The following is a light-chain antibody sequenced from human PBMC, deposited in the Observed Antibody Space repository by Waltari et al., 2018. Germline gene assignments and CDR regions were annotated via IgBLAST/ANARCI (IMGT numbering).Light chain of an antibody. CDR2: KAS. Sequence: DIQMTQSPSTLSASVGDRVTITCRASQSIGSWLAWYQQKPGKAPKLLIYKASSLESGVPSRFSGSGSGTEFTLTITSLQPDDFATYYCQQYNTYPWTFGHGTKVEIK. CDR3: QQYNTYPWT. CDR1: QSIGSW. J-gene: IGKJ1*01. V-gene: IGKV1-5*03.